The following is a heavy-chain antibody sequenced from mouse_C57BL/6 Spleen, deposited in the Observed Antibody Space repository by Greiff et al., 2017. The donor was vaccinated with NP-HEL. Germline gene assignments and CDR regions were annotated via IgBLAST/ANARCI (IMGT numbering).Heavy chain of an antibody. V-gene: IGHV2-9-1*01. CDR2: IWTGGGT. Sequence: QVQLQQSGPGLVAPSQSLSITCTVSGFSLTSYAISWVRQPPGKGLEWLGVIWTGGGTNYNSALKSRLSISKDNSKSQVFLKMNSLQTDDTARYYCARIYYGYDNYAMDYWGQGTSVTVSS. CDR1: GFSLTSYA. D-gene: IGHD2-2*01. CDR3: ARIYYGYDNYAMDY. J-gene: IGHJ4*01.